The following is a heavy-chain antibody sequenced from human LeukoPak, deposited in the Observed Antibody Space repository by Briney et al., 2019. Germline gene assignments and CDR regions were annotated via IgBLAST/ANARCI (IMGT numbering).Heavy chain of an antibody. CDR3: LIMDIVVVPAAMLLGDAFDI. Sequence: GGSLRLSCAASGFTFSSYAMSWVRQAPGKGLEWVAVISYDGSNKYYADSVKGRFTISRDNSKNTLYLQMNSLRAEDTAVYYCLIMDIVVVPAAMLLGDAFDIWGQGTMVTVSS. CDR2: ISYDGSNK. CDR1: GFTFSSYA. D-gene: IGHD2-2*03. J-gene: IGHJ3*02. V-gene: IGHV3-30-3*01.